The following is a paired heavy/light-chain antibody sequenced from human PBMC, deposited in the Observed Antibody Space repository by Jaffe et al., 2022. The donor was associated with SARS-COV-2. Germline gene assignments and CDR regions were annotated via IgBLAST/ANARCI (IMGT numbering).Light chain of an antibody. CDR3: AAWDDSHVV. J-gene: IGLJ2*01. CDR1: SSNIGSNY. V-gene: IGLV1-47*01. CDR2: RNN. Sequence: QSVLTQPPSASGTPGQRVTISCSGSSSNIGSNYVYWYQQLPGTAPKLLIYRNNQRPSGVPDRFSGSKSGTSASLAISGLRSEDEADYYCAAWDDSHVVFGGGTKLTVL.
Heavy chain of an antibody. D-gene: IGHD3-16*02. CDR3: AKDDSGIYDYVWGSYRYTQYPDY. CDR2: ISYDGSNK. Sequence: QVQLVESGGGVVQPGRSLRLSCAASGFTFSSYGMHWVRQAPGKGLEWVAVISYDGSNKYYADSVKGRFTISRDNSKNTLYLQMNSLRAEDTAVYYCAKDDSGIYDYVWGSYRYTQYPDYWGQGTLVTVSS. J-gene: IGHJ4*02. V-gene: IGHV3-30*18. CDR1: GFTFSSYG.